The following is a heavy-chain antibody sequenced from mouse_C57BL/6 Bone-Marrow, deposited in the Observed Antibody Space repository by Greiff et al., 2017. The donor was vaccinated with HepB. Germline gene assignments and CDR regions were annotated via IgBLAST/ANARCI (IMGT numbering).Heavy chain of an antibody. J-gene: IGHJ4*01. CDR1: GFNIKDYY. D-gene: IGHD2-1*01. V-gene: IGHV14-2*01. CDR3: ARSYGNPYAMDY. Sequence: EVQLQQSGAELVKPGASVKLSCTASGFNIKDYYMHWVKQRTEQGLEWIGRIDPEDGETKYDPKFQGKATITADTSSNTAYLQLSSLTSEDTAVYYCARSYGNPYAMDYWGQGTSVTVSS. CDR2: IDPEDGET.